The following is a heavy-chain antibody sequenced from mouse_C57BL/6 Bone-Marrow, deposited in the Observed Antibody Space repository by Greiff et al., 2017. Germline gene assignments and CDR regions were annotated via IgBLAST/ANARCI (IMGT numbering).Heavy chain of an antibody. CDR3: AREPYALLRFYFDY. CDR1: GFTFSSYG. V-gene: IGHV5-6*01. D-gene: IGHD1-1*01. CDR2: ISSGGSYT. J-gene: IGHJ2*01. Sequence: VQLKESGGDLVKPGGSLKLSCAASGFTFSSYGMSWVRQTPDKRLEWVATISSGGSYTYYPDSVKGRFTISRDNAKNTLYLQMSSLKSEDTAMYYCAREPYALLRFYFDYWGQGTTLTVSS.